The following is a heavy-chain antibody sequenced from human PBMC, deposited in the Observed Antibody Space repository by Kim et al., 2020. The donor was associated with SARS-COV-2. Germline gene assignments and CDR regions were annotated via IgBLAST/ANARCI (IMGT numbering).Heavy chain of an antibody. J-gene: IGHJ5*02. V-gene: IGHV4-34*01. CDR3: ARGSRRVVPSYNWFGP. CDR2: INHSGST. CDR1: GGSFSGYY. Sequence: SETLSLTCAVYGGSFSGYYWSWIRQPPGKGLEWIGEINHSGSTNYNPSLKSRVTISVDTSKNQFSLKLSSVTAADTAVYYCARGSRRVVPSYNWFGPWGQGTLVTVSS. D-gene: IGHD2-21*01.